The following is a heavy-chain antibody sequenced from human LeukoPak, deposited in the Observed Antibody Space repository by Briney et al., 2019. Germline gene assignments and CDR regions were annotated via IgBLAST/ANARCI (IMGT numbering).Heavy chain of an antibody. J-gene: IGHJ1*01. CDR3: ARAPSEIGGYYPEYFRH. D-gene: IGHD3-22*01. Sequence: GGSPRLSCAASGFTFSSYWMHWVHQAPGKGLVWVSRIKSDGSTNYADSVKGRFTISRDNAKNTVSLQMNSLRAEDTGVYYCARAPSEIGGYYPEYFRHWGQGTLVTVSS. CDR1: GFTFSSYW. CDR2: IKSDGST. V-gene: IGHV3-74*01.